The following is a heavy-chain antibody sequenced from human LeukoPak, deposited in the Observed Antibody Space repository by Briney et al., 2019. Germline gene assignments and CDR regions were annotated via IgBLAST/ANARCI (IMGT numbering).Heavy chain of an antibody. CDR1: GGSISSYY. J-gene: IGHJ5*02. V-gene: IGHV4-4*07. D-gene: IGHD3-10*01. Sequence: SETLSLTCTVSGGSISSYYWSWIRQPAGKGLEWIGRIYTSGSTNYNPSLKSRVTMSVDTSKNQFSLKLSSVTAADTAVYYCAGAVLLRFGEFTDSNWFDPWGQGTLVTVSS. CDR2: IYTSGST. CDR3: AGAVLLRFGEFTDSNWFDP.